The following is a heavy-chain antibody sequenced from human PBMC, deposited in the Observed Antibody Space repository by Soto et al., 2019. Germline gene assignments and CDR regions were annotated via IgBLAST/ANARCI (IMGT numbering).Heavy chain of an antibody. J-gene: IGHJ5*02. Sequence: QVQLQQWGAGLLKPSETLSLTCAVYGGSFSGYYWSWIRQPPGKGLEWIGEINHSGSTNYNPSLKSRVTISVDTSKNQFYLKLSSVTDADTAVYYCARVRASIAATFDPWGQGTLVTVSS. D-gene: IGHD6-6*01. CDR2: INHSGST. CDR3: ARVRASIAATFDP. CDR1: GGSFSGYY. V-gene: IGHV4-34*01.